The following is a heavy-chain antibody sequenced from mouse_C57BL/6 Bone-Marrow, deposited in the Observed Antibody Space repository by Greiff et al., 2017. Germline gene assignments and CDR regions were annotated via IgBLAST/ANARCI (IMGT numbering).Heavy chain of an antibody. J-gene: IGHJ3*01. CDR2: IDPSDSYT. CDR3: ARRIRAY. V-gene: IGHV1-59*01. D-gene: IGHD2-4*01. CDR1: GYTFTSYW. Sequence: VQLQQPGAELVRPGTSVKLSCKASGYTFTSYWMHWVKQRPGQGLEWIGVIDPSDSYTNYNQKFKGKATLTVDTSSSTAYMQLSSLTSEDSAVYCCARRIRAYWGQGTLVTVSA.